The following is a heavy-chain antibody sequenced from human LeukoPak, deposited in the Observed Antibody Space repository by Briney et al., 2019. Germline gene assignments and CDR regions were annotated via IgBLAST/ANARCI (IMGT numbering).Heavy chain of an antibody. CDR2: IKEDGSEK. D-gene: IGHD3-10*01. CDR1: GFTFSSYW. CDR3: AKGVWFEERHYFDY. V-gene: IGHV3-7*03. Sequence: GGSLRLSCAASGFTFSSYWMNWVRQAPGKGLEWVANIKEDGSEKYYVDSVKGRFTISRDNAKNSLYLQMNSLRAEDTAVYYCAKGVWFEERHYFDYRGQGTLVTVSS. J-gene: IGHJ4*02.